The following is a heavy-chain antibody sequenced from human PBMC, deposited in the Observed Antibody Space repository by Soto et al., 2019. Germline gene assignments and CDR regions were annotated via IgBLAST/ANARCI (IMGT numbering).Heavy chain of an antibody. V-gene: IGHV4-34*01. J-gene: IGHJ6*02. Sequence: PLETLSLTCAVYGGSFSGYYWSWIRQPPGKGLEWIGEINHSGSTNYNPSLKSRVTISVDTSKNQFSLKLSSVTAADTAVYYCARGWTLYGMDVWGQGTTVTVSS. D-gene: IGHD1-1*01. CDR3: ARGWTLYGMDV. CDR2: INHSGST. CDR1: GGSFSGYY.